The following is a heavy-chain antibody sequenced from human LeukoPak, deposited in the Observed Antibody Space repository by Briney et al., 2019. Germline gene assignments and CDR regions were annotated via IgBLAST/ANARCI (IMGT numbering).Heavy chain of an antibody. CDR3: VKDFSQIYDVLNGYYPFDY. D-gene: IGHD3-9*01. V-gene: IGHV3-64D*06. CDR2: ISTNGGTT. Sequence: GRSLRLSCSASGFTFSSYAMHWVRQAPGKGLEYVSGISTNGGTTYYADSVKGRFTISRDNSKNTLYLQMSSLRAEDTAVFYCVKDFSQIYDVLNGYYPFDYWGQGTPVTVSS. J-gene: IGHJ4*02. CDR1: GFTFSSYA.